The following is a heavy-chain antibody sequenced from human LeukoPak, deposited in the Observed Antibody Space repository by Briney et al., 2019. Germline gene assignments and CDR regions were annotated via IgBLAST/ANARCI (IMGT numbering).Heavy chain of an antibody. V-gene: IGHV3-23*01. J-gene: IGHJ3*02. CDR2: ISGSGGST. CDR1: GFTFSSYS. Sequence: GGSLRLSCAASGFTFSSYSMNWVRQAPGKGLEWVSAISGSGGSTYYADSVKGRFTISRDNSKNTLYLQMNSLRAEDMAVYYCAKDSGYGDYDGAFDIWGQGTMVTVSS. CDR3: AKDSGYGDYDGAFDI. D-gene: IGHD4-17*01.